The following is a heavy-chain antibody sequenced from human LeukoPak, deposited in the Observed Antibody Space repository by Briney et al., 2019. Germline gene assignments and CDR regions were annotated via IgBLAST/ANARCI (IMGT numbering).Heavy chain of an antibody. D-gene: IGHD4-11*01. CDR1: GYTFTSYG. CDR2: INPNSGGT. V-gene: IGHV1-2*02. J-gene: IGHJ6*03. Sequence: ASVKVSCKASGYTFTSYGISWVRQAPGQGLEWMGWINPNSGGTNYAQKFQGRVTMTRDTSISTAYIELSRLRSDDTAVYYCARKKGMTIVTKAYYYYMDVWGKGTTVTVSS. CDR3: ARKKGMTIVTKAYYYYMDV.